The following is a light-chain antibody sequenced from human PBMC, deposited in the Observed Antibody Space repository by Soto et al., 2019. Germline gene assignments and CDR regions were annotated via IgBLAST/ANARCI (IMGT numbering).Light chain of an antibody. CDR3: SSYAGANRV. CDR1: SSDVGATNY. J-gene: IGLJ1*01. Sequence: QPVLPQPPSASGSPGQSVTISCTGTSSDVGATNYVSWDQQHPGKAPKLMIYEVTKRPSGVPDRFSGSKSCNTASLTVSGRQAEHEADYYCSSYAGANRVFGTGTKVTVL. V-gene: IGLV2-8*01. CDR2: EVT.